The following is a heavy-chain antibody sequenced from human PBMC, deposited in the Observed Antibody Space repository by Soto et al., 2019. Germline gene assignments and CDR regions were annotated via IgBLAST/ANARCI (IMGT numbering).Heavy chain of an antibody. CDR1: GGSISSYY. V-gene: IGHV4-59*01. J-gene: IGHJ6*03. D-gene: IGHD5-12*01. CDR2: IYYSGST. CDR3: ARELYSGYDYYYYYYMDV. Sequence: TSETLSLTCTVSGGSISSYYWSWIRQPPGKGLEWIGYIYYSGSTNYNPSLKSRVTISVDTSKNQFSLKLSSVTAADTAVYYCARELYSGYDYYYYYYMDVWGKGTTVTVSS.